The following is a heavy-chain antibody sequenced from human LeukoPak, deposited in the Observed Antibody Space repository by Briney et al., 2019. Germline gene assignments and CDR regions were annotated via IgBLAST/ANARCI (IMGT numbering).Heavy chain of an antibody. J-gene: IGHJ3*02. CDR1: GYTFTSYY. Sequence: ASVNVSCKASGYTFTSYYMHWVRQAPGQGLEWMGIINPSGGSTSYAQKFQGRVTMTRDTSTSTVYMELSSLRSEDTAVYYCAREAPVGPGSGAFDIWGQGTMVTVSS. CDR3: AREAPVGPGSGAFDI. D-gene: IGHD3-10*01. V-gene: IGHV1-46*01. CDR2: INPSGGST.